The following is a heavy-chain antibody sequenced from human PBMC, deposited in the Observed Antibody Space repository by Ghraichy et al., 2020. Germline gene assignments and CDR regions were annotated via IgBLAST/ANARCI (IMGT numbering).Heavy chain of an antibody. CDR3: ARGSGRGQWLVGGNWFDP. V-gene: IGHV4-59*01. CDR1: GGSISSYY. CDR2: IYYSGST. J-gene: IGHJ5*02. D-gene: IGHD6-19*01. Sequence: SETLSLTCTVSGGSISSYYWSWIRQPPGKGLEWIRYIYYSGSTNYNPSLKSRVTISVDTSKNQFSLKLSSVTAADTAVYYCARGSGRGQWLVGGNWFDPWGQGTLVTVSS.